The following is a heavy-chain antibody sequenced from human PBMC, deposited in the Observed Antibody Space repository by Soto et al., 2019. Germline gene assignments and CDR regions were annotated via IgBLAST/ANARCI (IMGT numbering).Heavy chain of an antibody. Sequence: SETLSLTCTVSGGSISSYYWSWIRQPPGKGLEWIGYIYYSGSTNYNPSLKSRVTISVDTSKNQFSLKLSSVTAADTAVYYCARMYCSGGSCRYYYYYYMDVWGKGTTVTVSS. D-gene: IGHD2-15*01. CDR2: IYYSGST. V-gene: IGHV4-59*01. J-gene: IGHJ6*03. CDR3: ARMYCSGGSCRYYYYYYMDV. CDR1: GGSISSYY.